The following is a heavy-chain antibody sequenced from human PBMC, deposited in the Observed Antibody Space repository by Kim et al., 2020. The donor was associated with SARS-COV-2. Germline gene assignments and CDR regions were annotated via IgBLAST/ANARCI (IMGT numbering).Heavy chain of an antibody. CDR3: ARDDYYYGMDV. J-gene: IGHJ6*02. CDR2: T. V-gene: IGHV1-8*01. Sequence: TGYAQKLQGRVTMTRNTSISTAYMELSSLRSEDTAVYYCARDDYYYGMDVWGQGTTVTVSS.